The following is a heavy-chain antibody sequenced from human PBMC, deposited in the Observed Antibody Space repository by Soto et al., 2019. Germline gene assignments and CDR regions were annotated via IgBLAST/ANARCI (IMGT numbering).Heavy chain of an antibody. CDR3: ARVQGDYDSSGYAYAFDI. V-gene: IGHV3-21*01. D-gene: IGHD3-22*01. Sequence: GGSLRLSCAASGFTFSSYSMNWVRQAPGKGLEWVSSISSSSSYIYYADSVKGRFTISRDNDKNSLYLQMNSMRAEDKAVYYCARVQGDYDSSGYAYAFDIWGQGTMVTVSS. CDR1: GFTFSSYS. J-gene: IGHJ3*02. CDR2: ISSSSSYI.